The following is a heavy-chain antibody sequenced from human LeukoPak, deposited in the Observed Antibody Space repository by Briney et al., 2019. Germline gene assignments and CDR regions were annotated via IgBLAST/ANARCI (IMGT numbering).Heavy chain of an antibody. CDR1: GVSITTSTHY. J-gene: IGHJ4*02. Sequence: PAETLSVTGTISGVSITTSTHYWSWIRQPPRKGLEWIASMFYRGSTYYNASLRSRVTLSVDTSMNQFSLKLSSVTASDTATFYCVRQGGWGGAASLIEFWGQGILVTVSS. CDR3: VRQGGWGGAASLIEF. CDR2: MFYRGST. V-gene: IGHV4-39*01. D-gene: IGHD2-15*01.